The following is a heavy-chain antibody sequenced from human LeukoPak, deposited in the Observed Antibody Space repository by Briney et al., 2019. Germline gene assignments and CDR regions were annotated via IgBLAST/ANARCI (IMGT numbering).Heavy chain of an antibody. CDR2: ISSTDTQ. V-gene: IGHV3-48*03. CDR3: ARDSGSYYFDY. CDR1: GFTFSSYE. D-gene: IGHD3-22*01. J-gene: IGHJ4*02. Sequence: QPGGSLRLSCAASGFTFSSYEMNWVRQAPGRGLEWVSYISSTDTQYYADSVKGRFTISRDSATNSLNLQMNSLRAEDTAVYYCARDSGSYYFDYWGQGTLVTVSS.